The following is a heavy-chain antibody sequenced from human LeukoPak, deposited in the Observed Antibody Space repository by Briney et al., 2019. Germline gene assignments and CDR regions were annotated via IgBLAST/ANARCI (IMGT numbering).Heavy chain of an antibody. Sequence: YYWGWTPHAPGKGLEWVSYIGRDGTAIYYADSAKGRFTISRDNTEKSLYLQMNSLRADDSAVYFCARLWGGLTMSRFLDSWGQGTPVTVSS. J-gene: IGHJ1*01. CDR2: IGRDGTAI. D-gene: IGHD3-16*01. CDR3: ARLWGGLTMSRFLDS. CDR1: YY. V-gene: IGHV3-11*01.